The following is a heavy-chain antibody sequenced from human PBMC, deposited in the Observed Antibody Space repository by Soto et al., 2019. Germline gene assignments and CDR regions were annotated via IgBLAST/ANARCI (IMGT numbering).Heavy chain of an antibody. CDR2: IYYSGST. J-gene: IGHJ3*02. CDR3: AKYYYDSSGYFDAFDI. V-gene: IGHV4-31*03. Sequence: SETLSLTCTVSGGSISSGGYYWSWIRQHPGKGLEWIGYIYYSGSTYYNPSLKSRVTISVDTSKNQFSLKLSSVTAADTAVYYCAKYYYDSSGYFDAFDIWGQGKMVTVSS. D-gene: IGHD3-22*01. CDR1: GGSISSGGYY.